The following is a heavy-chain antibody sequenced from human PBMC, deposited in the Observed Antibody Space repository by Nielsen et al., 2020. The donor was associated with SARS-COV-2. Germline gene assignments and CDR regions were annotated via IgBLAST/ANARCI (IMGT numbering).Heavy chain of an antibody. Sequence: KGRFTISRDNAKNSLYLQMNSLRAEDTALYYCAKLPTWDYYYYGMDVWGQGTTVTVSS. V-gene: IGHV3-9*01. CDR3: AKLPTWDYYYYGMDV. D-gene: IGHD3-16*01. J-gene: IGHJ6*02.